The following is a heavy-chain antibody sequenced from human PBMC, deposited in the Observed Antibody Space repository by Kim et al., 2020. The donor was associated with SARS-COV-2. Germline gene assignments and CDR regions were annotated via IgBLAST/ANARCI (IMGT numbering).Heavy chain of an antibody. Sequence: GGSLRLSFAASGFTFDDYAMHWFRQAPGKGLEWVSLISGDGGSTYYAYSVKGRFTISRDNSKNSLYLQMNSLRTEDTSLYYCAKDILLHDYDFWSGYYGRRYYVMAVWGRGTTVTVSS. CDR1: GFTFDDYA. V-gene: IGHV3-43*02. D-gene: IGHD3-3*01. CDR3: AKDILLHDYDFWSGYYGRRYYVMAV. J-gene: IGHJ6*02. CDR2: ISGDGGST.